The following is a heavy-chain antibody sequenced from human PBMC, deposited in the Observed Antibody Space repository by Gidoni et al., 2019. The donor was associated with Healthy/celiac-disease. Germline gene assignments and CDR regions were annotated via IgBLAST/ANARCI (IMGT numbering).Heavy chain of an antibody. CDR2: IYSGGST. CDR3: ARVLGEVGHDAFDI. D-gene: IGHD2-2*01. Sequence: EVQLVESGGGLIQPGGSLRLSCAASGFTVSSNYMSWVRQAPGKGLEWVSVIYSGGSTYYADSVKGRFTISRDNSKNTLYLQMNSLRAEDTAVYYCARVLGEVGHDAFDIWGQGTMVTVSS. V-gene: IGHV3-53*01. J-gene: IGHJ3*02. CDR1: GFTVSSNY.